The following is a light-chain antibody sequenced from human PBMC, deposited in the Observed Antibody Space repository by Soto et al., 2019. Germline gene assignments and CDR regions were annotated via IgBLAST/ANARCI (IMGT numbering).Light chain of an antibody. CDR1: QSISAN. CDR2: GAS. CDR3: QQRYNWPIT. Sequence: ERVTTQYPATLSVSPGGRATLSCRASQSISANLAWYQQKPGQTPRLLIYGASNRATGVPARFSGSGSGTDFTLTISSLEPEDFAVYYCQQRYNWPITFGQGTRLEI. V-gene: IGKV3D-15*01. J-gene: IGKJ5*01.